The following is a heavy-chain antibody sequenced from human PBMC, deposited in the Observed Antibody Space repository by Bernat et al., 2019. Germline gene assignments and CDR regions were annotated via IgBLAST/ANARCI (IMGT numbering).Heavy chain of an antibody. D-gene: IGHD1-14*01. CDR2: IYSGGST. CDR3: VPLTPISNYYYGMDV. Sequence: EVQLVETGGGLIQPGGSLRLSCAASGFTVSSNYMSWVRQAPGKGLEWVSVIYSGGSTYYADSVKGRFTISRDNSKNTLYLQMSSLRAEDTAVYYCVPLTPISNYYYGMDVWGQGTTVTVSS. V-gene: IGHV3-53*05. J-gene: IGHJ6*02. CDR1: GFTVSSNY.